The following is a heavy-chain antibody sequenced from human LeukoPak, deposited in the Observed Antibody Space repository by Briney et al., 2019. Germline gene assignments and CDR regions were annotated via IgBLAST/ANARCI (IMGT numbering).Heavy chain of an antibody. J-gene: IGHJ4*02. CDR1: GDSVSSNSAT. D-gene: IGHD1-26*01. V-gene: IGHV6-1*01. CDR3: ARVGRSGTDYEY. CDR2: TYYRSKWYH. Sequence: SPTLSLTCAISGDSVSSNSATWDWIRQSPSRGLEWLGNTYYRSKWYHDYAVSVKSRITINPDTSKNQFSLHLNSVTPEDTAVYYCARVGRSGTDYEYWGQGTLVT.